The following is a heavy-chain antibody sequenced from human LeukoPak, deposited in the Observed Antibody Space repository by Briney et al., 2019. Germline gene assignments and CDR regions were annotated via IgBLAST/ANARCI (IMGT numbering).Heavy chain of an antibody. CDR2: ISSSSSYI. Sequence: KTGGTLRLSCAASGFTLSSYSMTWLRQAPGKGLEWVSSISSSSSYISYADSVKGRFTISRDNAKNSLYLQMNSLRAEDTAVYYCARGDDFWSGTLRFDPWGQGTLVTVSS. CDR3: ARGDDFWSGTLRFDP. D-gene: IGHD3-3*01. J-gene: IGHJ5*02. CDR1: GFTLSSYS. V-gene: IGHV3-21*01.